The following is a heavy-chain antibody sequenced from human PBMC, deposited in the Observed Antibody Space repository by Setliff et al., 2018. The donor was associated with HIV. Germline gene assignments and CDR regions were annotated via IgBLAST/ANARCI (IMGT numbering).Heavy chain of an antibody. CDR1: GGSFRGYF. V-gene: IGHV4-59*01. Sequence: SETLSLTCAIYGGSFRGYFWIWIRQPPGKGLEWIGFIYYNVNNNYNPSLKSRVSISVDTSKNQFSLRLSSVTAADTAVYYCTRGGSMTTLTTWGQGTLVTVSS. CDR2: IYYNVNN. D-gene: IGHD4-4*01. J-gene: IGHJ4*02. CDR3: TRGGSMTTLTT.